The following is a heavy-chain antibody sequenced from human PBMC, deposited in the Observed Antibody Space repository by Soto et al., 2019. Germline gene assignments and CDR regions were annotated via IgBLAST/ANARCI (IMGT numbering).Heavy chain of an antibody. D-gene: IGHD3-16*01. CDR3: ARGEDQHVWGSYNWLDP. Sequence: PSETLSLTCTVSGGSISSSSYYWGWIRQPPGKGLEWIGSIHSSGITKYNPSLRSRLTISFDTSQNQFSLNLSSVTAADTAVYSCARGEDQHVWGSYNWLDPWGQGTLVTVS. CDR2: IHSSGIT. CDR1: GGSISSSSYY. J-gene: IGHJ5*02. V-gene: IGHV4-39*07.